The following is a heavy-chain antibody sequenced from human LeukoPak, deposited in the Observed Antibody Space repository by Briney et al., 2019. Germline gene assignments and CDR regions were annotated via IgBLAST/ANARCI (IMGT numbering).Heavy chain of an antibody. V-gene: IGHV3-23*01. CDR1: GFTFSTYA. D-gene: IGHD1-26*01. CDR3: AKYRTGPPYGLDV. CDR2: IGGSGGNT. Sequence: GGSLTLSCAASGFTFSTYAMNWVRQAPGKGLEWVAGIGGSGGNTWYADSVKGRFTISRDNSKNTLYLQMNRLRAEDTATYYCAKYRTGPPYGLDVWGQGTTVTVSS. J-gene: IGHJ6*02.